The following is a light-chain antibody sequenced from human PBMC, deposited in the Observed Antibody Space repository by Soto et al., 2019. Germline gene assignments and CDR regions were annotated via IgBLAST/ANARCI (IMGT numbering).Light chain of an antibody. CDR2: GAS. V-gene: IGKV3-20*01. Sequence: ILLTQSPVTLSLSPGERATLSFRASQSVSSANFAWYQQKPGQAPRLLIYGASGRATGIPDRFSGSGSGTVFTLTINILEPGDFAVYYCHQYGNAPQTFGQGTEGE. CDR3: HQYGNAPQT. J-gene: IGKJ1*01. CDR1: QSVSSAN.